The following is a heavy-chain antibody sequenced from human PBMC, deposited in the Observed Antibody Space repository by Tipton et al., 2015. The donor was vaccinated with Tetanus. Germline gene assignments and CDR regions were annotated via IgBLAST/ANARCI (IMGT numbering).Heavy chain of an antibody. CDR1: GDSISNYY. CDR2: SYYGGTT. D-gene: IGHD7-27*01. J-gene: IGHJ4*02. V-gene: IGHV4-59*01. Sequence: TLSLTCTVSGDSISNYYWSWVRQSPGKGPEWLGYSYYGGTTSYNPSLKSRITISVDTSKNQFSLKLSSVTAADTAVYYCARIRQVGKPGPFFDYWGQGTLVTVSS. CDR3: ARIRQVGKPGPFFDY.